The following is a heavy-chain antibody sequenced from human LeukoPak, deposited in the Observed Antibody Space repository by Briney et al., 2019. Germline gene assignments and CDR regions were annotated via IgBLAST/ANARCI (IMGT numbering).Heavy chain of an antibody. CDR3: ARESGSGYSYGYGY. Sequence: ASVKVSCKASGYTFTGYYMHWVRQAPGQGLEWMGWINPNSGGTNYAQKFQGRVIMTRDTSISTAYMELSRLRSDDTAVYYCARESGSGYSYGYGYWGQGTLVTVSS. V-gene: IGHV1-2*02. J-gene: IGHJ4*02. CDR2: INPNSGGT. D-gene: IGHD5-18*01. CDR1: GYTFTGYY.